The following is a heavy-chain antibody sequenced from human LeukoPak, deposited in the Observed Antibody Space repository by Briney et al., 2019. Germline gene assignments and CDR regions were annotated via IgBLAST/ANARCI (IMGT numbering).Heavy chain of an antibody. CDR3: AKTYGSGSYYDNWFDP. J-gene: IGHJ5*02. CDR2: ISGSGGST. V-gene: IGHV3-23*01. Sequence: GGSLRLSCAASGFTFSSYAMSWVRQAPGKGLEWVSAISGSGGSTYYADSVKARFTISRDNSKNTLYLQMNSLRAEDTAVYYCAKTYGSGSYYDNWFDPWGQGTLVTVSS. CDR1: GFTFSSYA. D-gene: IGHD3-10*01.